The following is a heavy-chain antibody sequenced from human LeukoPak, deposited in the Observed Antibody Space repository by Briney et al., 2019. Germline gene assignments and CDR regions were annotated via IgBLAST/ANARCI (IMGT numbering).Heavy chain of an antibody. D-gene: IGHD1-1*01. CDR1: GDSVSSGNYY. CDR3: ARGIRTGYGY. J-gene: IGHJ4*02. CDR2: VDYSGTT. Sequence: LETLSLTCSVSGDSVSSGNYYWSWIRQPPGKGPEWIGHVDYSGTTSYNPSLRRRVAISLETSKNQFSLKVMYLTAADTAVYYCARGIRTGYGYWGQGILVTVSS. V-gene: IGHV4-61*01.